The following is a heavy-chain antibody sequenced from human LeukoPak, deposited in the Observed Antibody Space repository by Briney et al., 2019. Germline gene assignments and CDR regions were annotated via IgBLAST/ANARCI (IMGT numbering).Heavy chain of an antibody. Sequence: SETLSLTCVVSVGSISSYYWTWIRQPPGKGLEWVGYIQNSAIYRAKIKSSPFLQSRVSLSIDTSKNQVSLTVNSVTAADTAVYYCARLSSTLYYSVDVWGPGTAVTVSS. CDR2: IQNSAIYRAKI. CDR3: ARLSSTLYYSVDV. D-gene: IGHD1-26*01. V-gene: IGHV4-59*08. J-gene: IGHJ6*02. CDR1: VGSISSYY.